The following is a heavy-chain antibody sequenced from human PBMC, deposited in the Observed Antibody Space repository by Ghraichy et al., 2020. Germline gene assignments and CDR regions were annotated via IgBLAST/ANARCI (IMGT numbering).Heavy chain of an antibody. D-gene: IGHD3/OR15-3a*01. CDR3: ATSIGDFWTPAGMDV. J-gene: IGHJ6*02. V-gene: IGHV1-46*01. CDR2: INPSGGST. Sequence: ASVKVSCKASGYTFTSYYMHWVRQAPGQGLEWMGIINPSGGSTSYAQKFQGRVTMTRDTSTSTVYMELSSLRSEDTAVYYCATSIGDFWTPAGMDVWGQGTTVTVSS. CDR1: GYTFTSYY.